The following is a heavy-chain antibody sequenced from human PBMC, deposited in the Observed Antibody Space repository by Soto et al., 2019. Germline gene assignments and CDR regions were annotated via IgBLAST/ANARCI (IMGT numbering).Heavy chain of an antibody. J-gene: IGHJ4*02. V-gene: IGHV3-30*03. CDR3: ATDQYKASMVRGVIITDGYDY. Sequence: QMQLVESGGGVVQPGRSLRLSCAASGFSFSSHGMHWVRQAPGKGLEWVAVISFDGRNEYYEDSVKGRFTISRDDSKNTLYQQMNSLRAEDTAVYSCATDQYKASMVRGVIITDGYDYWGQGTLVTVSS. CDR2: ISFDGRNE. CDR1: GFSFSSHG. D-gene: IGHD3-10*01.